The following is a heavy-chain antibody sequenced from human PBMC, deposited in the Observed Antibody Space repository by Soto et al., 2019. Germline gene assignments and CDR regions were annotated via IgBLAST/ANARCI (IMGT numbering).Heavy chain of an antibody. J-gene: IGHJ4*02. D-gene: IGHD2-15*01. Sequence: EVQLVESGGGLVQPGGSLRLSCAASGFTFSDHYMDWVLQAPGKGLEWVGRIRNKANSYTTEYAASVKGRFTISRDDSKNSLYLQMNSLKTEDTAVYYCARGSRAFDYWGQGTLVTVSS. CDR3: ARGSRAFDY. CDR1: GFTFSDHY. CDR2: IRNKANSYTT. V-gene: IGHV3-72*01.